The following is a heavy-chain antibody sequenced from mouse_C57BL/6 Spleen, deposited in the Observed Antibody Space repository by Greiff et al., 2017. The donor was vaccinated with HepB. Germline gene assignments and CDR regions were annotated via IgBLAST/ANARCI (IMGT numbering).Heavy chain of an antibody. CDR3: ASGLYSNYGYFDV. Sequence: QVQLKQSGPELVKPGASVKISCKASGYAFSSSWMNWVKQRPGKGLEWIGRIYPGDGDTNYNGKFKGKATLTADKSSSTAYMQLSSLTSEDSAVYFCASGLYSNYGYFDVWGTGTTVTVSS. CDR1: GYAFSSSW. CDR2: IYPGDGDT. D-gene: IGHD2-5*01. J-gene: IGHJ1*03. V-gene: IGHV1-82*01.